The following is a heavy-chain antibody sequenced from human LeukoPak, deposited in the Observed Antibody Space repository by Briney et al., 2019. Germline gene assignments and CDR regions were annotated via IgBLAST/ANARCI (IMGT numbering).Heavy chain of an antibody. D-gene: IGHD3-3*01. J-gene: IGHJ4*02. Sequence: ASVKVSCKASGYTFTSYDINWVRQATGQGLEWMGWMNPNSGNTGYAQKFQGRVTMTRNTSISTAYMELSSLRSEDTAVYYCAREAYWSGYYTDYWGQGTLVTVYS. CDR3: AREAYWSGYYTDY. CDR1: GYTFTSYD. V-gene: IGHV1-8*01. CDR2: MNPNSGNT.